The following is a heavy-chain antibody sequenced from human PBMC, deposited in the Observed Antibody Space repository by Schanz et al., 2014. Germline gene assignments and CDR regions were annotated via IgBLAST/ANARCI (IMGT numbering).Heavy chain of an antibody. J-gene: IGHJ4*02. CDR3: ARGRGFYDY. CDR2: ISPYNGNT. CDR1: GYTFSDYY. Sequence: QVQLVQSGAEVKKPGASVKVSCKASGYTFSDYYIHWVRQAPGQGLEWMGWISPYNGNTNYAQKFQGRVTITRDTSTNTAYMELSSLTSEDTAVHYCARGRGFYDYWGQGTLVTVSS. D-gene: IGHD3-10*01. V-gene: IGHV1-2*02.